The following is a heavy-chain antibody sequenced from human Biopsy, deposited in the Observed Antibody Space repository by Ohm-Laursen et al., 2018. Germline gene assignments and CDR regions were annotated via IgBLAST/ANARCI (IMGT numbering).Heavy chain of an antibody. Sequence: SLRLSCAASGFSVDNYDMNWVRQAPGKGLEWVSTISGSGGSIYYADSVKGRFTITRDNAKNSVDLQRNSLRAEDTAVYFCARGRSWKSISTIDYWGQGTLVTASS. CDR2: ISGSGGSI. D-gene: IGHD6-6*01. CDR1: GFSVDNYD. J-gene: IGHJ4*02. V-gene: IGHV3-21*01. CDR3: ARGRSWKSISTIDY.